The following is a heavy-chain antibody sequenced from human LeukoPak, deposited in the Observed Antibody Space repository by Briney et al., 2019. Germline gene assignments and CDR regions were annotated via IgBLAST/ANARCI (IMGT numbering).Heavy chain of an antibody. CDR2: ISWDGGST. CDR3: AKARNYYYYYMDV. V-gene: IGHV3-43D*03. J-gene: IGHJ6*03. CDR1: GFTLDDYA. Sequence: PGGSLRLSCAASGFTLDDYAMHWVRQAPGKGLEWVSLISWDGGSTYYADSVKGRFTISRDNSKNSLYLQMNSLRAEDTALYYCAKARNYYYYYMDVWGKGTTVTVSS.